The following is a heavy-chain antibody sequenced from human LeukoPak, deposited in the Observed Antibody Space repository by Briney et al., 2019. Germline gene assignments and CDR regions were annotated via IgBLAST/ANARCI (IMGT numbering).Heavy chain of an antibody. D-gene: IGHD1-1*01. J-gene: IGHJ4*02. CDR3: ARGQRTDY. CDR2: INPNSGGT. Sequence: ASVKVSCKASGGTFSSYTISWVRQAPGQGLEWMGWINPNSGGTNYAQKFQGRVTMTRNTSISTAYMELSSLRSEDTAVYYCARGQRTDYWGQGTLVTVSS. V-gene: IGHV1-8*02. CDR1: GGTFSSYT.